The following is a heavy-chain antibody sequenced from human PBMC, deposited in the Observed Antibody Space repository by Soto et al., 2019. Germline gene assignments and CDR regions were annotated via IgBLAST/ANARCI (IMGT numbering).Heavy chain of an antibody. CDR1: GGSISSGGYY. Sequence: SETLSLTCTVSGGSISSGGYYWSWIRQHPGKGLEWIGYIYYSGSTYYNPSLKSRVTISVDTSKNQFSLKLTSVTAADTAVYYCARDKIPGLFDYWGQGTLVTVPS. J-gene: IGHJ4*02. V-gene: IGHV4-31*03. CDR2: IYYSGST. D-gene: IGHD2-21*01. CDR3: ARDKIPGLFDY.